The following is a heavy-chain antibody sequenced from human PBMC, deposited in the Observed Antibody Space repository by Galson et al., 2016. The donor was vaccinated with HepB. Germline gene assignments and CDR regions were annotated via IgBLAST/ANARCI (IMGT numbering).Heavy chain of an antibody. Sequence: SVKVSCKASGYTFNKYGFIWVRQAPGQGLEWMGWISVYNGDTKYAPKVQGRVTLTADTSSNTVYMDLRSLRSDDTAVYYCARDRDTRGSWYGMDVWGQGTTVIVSS. CDR3: ARDRDTRGSWYGMDV. CDR1: GYTFNKYG. D-gene: IGHD6-13*01. CDR2: ISVYNGDT. J-gene: IGHJ6*02. V-gene: IGHV1-18*01.